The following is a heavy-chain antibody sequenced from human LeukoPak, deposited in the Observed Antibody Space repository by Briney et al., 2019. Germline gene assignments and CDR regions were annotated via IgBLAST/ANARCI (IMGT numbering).Heavy chain of an antibody. J-gene: IGHJ4*02. Sequence: ASVKVSCKASGYTFTSYYIHWVRQAPGQGLEWMGIINPSGGSTSYAQKFQGRVTMTRDTSTSTAYMELSSLRSEDTAVYYCARGDTLIRGTTSGDYWGQGTLVTVSS. CDR3: ARGDTLIRGTTSGDY. CDR1: GYTFTSYY. V-gene: IGHV1-46*03. CDR2: INPSGGST. D-gene: IGHD3-10*01.